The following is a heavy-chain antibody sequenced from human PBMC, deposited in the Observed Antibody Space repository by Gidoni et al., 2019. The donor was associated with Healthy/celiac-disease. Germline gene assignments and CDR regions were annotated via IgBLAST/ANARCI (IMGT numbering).Heavy chain of an antibody. CDR3: ARYGPYSNLIGYYYGMDV. D-gene: IGHD4-4*01. CDR1: GFTFSSYS. V-gene: IGHV3-21*06. Sequence: EVQLVESGGGLVKPGGALRLSCAASGFTFSSYSMNWVRQAPGKGLEWVSSISSSSSYIYYADSVKGRFTISRDNAKNSLYLQMNSLRAEDTAVYYCARYGPYSNLIGYYYGMDVWGQGTTVTVSS. J-gene: IGHJ6*02. CDR2: ISSSSSYI.